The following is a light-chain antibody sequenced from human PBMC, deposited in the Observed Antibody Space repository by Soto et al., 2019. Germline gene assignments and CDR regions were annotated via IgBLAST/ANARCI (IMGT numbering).Light chain of an antibody. Sequence: DIQMTQSPSSLSASVGDRVTITCRASQGISNSLAWYQQKPGKVPKLLISAASTLQSGVPSRLSGSGSGTDFTLTISSLESEDVATYSCQKYDSAPGTFGQGTKVEIK. V-gene: IGKV1-27*01. CDR2: AAS. CDR1: QGISNS. J-gene: IGKJ1*01. CDR3: QKYDSAPGT.